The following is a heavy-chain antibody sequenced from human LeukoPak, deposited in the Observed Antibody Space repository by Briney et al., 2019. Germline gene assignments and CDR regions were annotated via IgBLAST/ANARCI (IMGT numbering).Heavy chain of an antibody. Sequence: GGSLRLSCAASGFTFSSYAMSWVRQAPGKGLEWVSAISGSGGSTYYADSVKGRFTISRDNSKNTLYLQMNSLRVEDTAVYYCAKIAETSGTYGQGFDYWGQGTLVTVSS. CDR2: ISGSGGST. CDR1: GFTFSSYA. D-gene: IGHD1-26*01. V-gene: IGHV3-23*01. CDR3: AKIAETSGTYGQGFDY. J-gene: IGHJ4*02.